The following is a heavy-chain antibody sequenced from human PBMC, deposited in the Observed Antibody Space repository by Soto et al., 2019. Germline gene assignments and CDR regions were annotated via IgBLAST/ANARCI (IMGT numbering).Heavy chain of an antibody. Sequence: QMQLVESGGGVVQPGTSLRLSCVGSGFTFTSYAIHWVRQTPGKGLEWLAVIWYDGITKFHTASVKGRFTISRDNSNNTVYLRRNSLRAEDTALYHCARAKSPYDCSGETCYSGIHHWGQGTLVTVSS. CDR1: GFTFTSYA. CDR3: ARAKSPYDCSGETCYSGIHH. V-gene: IGHV3-33*01. D-gene: IGHD2-15*01. J-gene: IGHJ1*01. CDR2: IWYDGITK.